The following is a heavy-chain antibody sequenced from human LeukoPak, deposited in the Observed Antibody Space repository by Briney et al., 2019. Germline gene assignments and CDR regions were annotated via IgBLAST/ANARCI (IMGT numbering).Heavy chain of an antibody. CDR2: IYYSGST. CDR3: ATPYSGGYQGLDI. V-gene: IGHV4-39*01. D-gene: IGHD1-26*01. J-gene: IGHJ3*02. Sequence: SETLSLTCTVSGGSISSNKYYWGWIRQPPGKGLEWIGSIYYSGSTYYNPTLKSRVTIFVDTSKNQFSLKLSSVTAADTAVYYCATPYSGGYQGLDIWGQGTMVTVPS. CDR1: GGSISSNKYY.